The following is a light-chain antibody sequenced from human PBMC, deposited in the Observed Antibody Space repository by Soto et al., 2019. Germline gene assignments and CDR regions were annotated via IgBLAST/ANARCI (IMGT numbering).Light chain of an antibody. CDR3: QQYGSSPPWT. CDR2: GAS. Sequence: EIVLTQSPGTLSLSPGERATLSCRASQSVSSSYLAWYQQKPGQAPRLLIYGASSRATGIPDRFSGSGSGTDFTITISRLEPEDFAVYYCQQYGSSPPWTFGQGPKVEIK. CDR1: QSVSSSY. V-gene: IGKV3-20*01. J-gene: IGKJ1*01.